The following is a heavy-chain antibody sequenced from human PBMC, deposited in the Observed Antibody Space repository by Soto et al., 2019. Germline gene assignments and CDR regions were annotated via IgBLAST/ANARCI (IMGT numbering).Heavy chain of an antibody. V-gene: IGHV3-21*01. Sequence: EVQLVESGGGLVKPGGSLRLSCVGSGFTFSSYSLNWVRQAPGKGLEWVSSISSGSTYIYYADSVKGRFTISRDNTKNSLYLQMNSLRAEDRAVYYCARGDMVRGVNPRLDDWGQGTLVTVSS. CDR1: GFTFSSYS. D-gene: IGHD3-10*01. CDR3: ARGDMVRGVNPRLDD. J-gene: IGHJ4*02. CDR2: ISSGSTYI.